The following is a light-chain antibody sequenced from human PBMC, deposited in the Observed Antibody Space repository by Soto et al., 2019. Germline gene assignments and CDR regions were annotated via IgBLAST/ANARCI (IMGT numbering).Light chain of an antibody. CDR3: QQYDIWPPT. V-gene: IGKV3-15*01. CDR1: QSVSTN. Sequence: VMTQSPAILSVSPGERATLSCRASQSVSTNLAWFQQKPGQTPRLLFNGASTRATGIPARFTGSGSGTEFILTISSLQSEDFAVYYCQQYDIWPPTFGQGTKVDIK. J-gene: IGKJ1*01. CDR2: GAS.